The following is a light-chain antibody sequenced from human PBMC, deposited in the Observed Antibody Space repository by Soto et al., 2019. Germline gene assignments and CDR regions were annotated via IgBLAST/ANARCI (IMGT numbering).Light chain of an antibody. Sequence: EIVLTQSPGTLSLSPGERATLSCRASQSVSSNYLAWYQQKPGQAPSLLIYGASSRATGIPGRFSGSGSGTDFTLTIRGLETVDVAVYDGEDDGWCAYTFGNGTTLE. CDR1: QSVSSNY. V-gene: IGKV3-20*01. J-gene: IGKJ2*01. CDR3: EDDGWCAYT. CDR2: GAS.